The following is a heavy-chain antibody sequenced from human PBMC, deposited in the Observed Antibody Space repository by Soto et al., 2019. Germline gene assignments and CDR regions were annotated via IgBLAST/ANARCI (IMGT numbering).Heavy chain of an antibody. D-gene: IGHD4-17*01. Sequence: EVQLLESGGGLVQPGGSLRLSCAASGFTFSSYAMSWVRQAPGKGLEWVSAISGSGGSTYYADSVKGRFTISRDNSKKTLYLQMNSLRAEDTAVYYCAKDWRGGDGEGSRDYWGQGTLVTVSS. CDR1: GFTFSSYA. CDR2: ISGSGGST. J-gene: IGHJ4*02. CDR3: AKDWRGGDGEGSRDY. V-gene: IGHV3-23*01.